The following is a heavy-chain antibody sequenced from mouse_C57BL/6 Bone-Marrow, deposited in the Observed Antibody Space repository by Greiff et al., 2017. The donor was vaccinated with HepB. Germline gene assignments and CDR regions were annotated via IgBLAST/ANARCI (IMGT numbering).Heavy chain of an antibody. V-gene: IGHV6-6*01. D-gene: IGHD1-1*01. CDR2: IRNKANNHAT. J-gene: IGHJ2*01. CDR1: GFTFSDAW. Sequence: VQLKESGGGLVQPGVSMKLSCAASGFTFSDAWMDWVRQSPEKGLEWVAEIRNKANNHATYYAESVKGRFTISRDDSKSSVYLQMNSLRAEDTGIYYCTRTITTVDNFDYWGQGTTLTVSS. CDR3: TRTITTVDNFDY.